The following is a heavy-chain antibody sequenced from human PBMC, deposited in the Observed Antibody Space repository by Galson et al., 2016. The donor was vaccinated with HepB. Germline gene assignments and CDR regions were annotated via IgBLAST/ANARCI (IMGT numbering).Heavy chain of an antibody. Sequence: SLRLSCAASGIPFTSYWMSWVRQAPRKGLEWLANIKGDGSEMYYVDSVKGRFTISRDRVEKSLSLQMNSLRAEDTAIYYCAVAAGYSSDYWGQGTLVIVSS. D-gene: IGHD2-15*01. V-gene: IGHV3-7*03. CDR1: GIPFTSYW. CDR2: IKGDGSEM. CDR3: AVAAGYSSDY. J-gene: IGHJ4*02.